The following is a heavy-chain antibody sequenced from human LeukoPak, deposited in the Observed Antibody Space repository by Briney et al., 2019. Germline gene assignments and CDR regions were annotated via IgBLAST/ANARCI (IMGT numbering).Heavy chain of an antibody. CDR3: VRALSSSSPY. J-gene: IGHJ4*02. CDR1: GLTFRNYG. Sequence: GGSLRLSCVGFGLTFRNYGMNWVRQAPGTGLEWVAGMREDGGQEYYVDSVRGRFTISRDSAKNSLYLQMNSLRVEDTAVYYCVRALSSSSPYWGQGTLVTVSS. D-gene: IGHD6-6*01. CDR2: MREDGGQE. V-gene: IGHV3-7*03.